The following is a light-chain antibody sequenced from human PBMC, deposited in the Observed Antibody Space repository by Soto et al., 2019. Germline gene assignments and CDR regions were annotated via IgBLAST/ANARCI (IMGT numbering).Light chain of an antibody. CDR3: QNYKSLSRRFGRA. J-gene: IGKJ1*01. Sequence: DVQLTQSPSSLSASVGDRISITCRASQGINCYVAWYQQKPGRSPTILIYAASTLESGVPSRFSGSGADPDFTLTISGLQPEDAGIYYCQNYKSLSRRFGRAFGHGTKVEIK. CDR2: AAS. V-gene: IGKV1-27*01. CDR1: QGINCY.